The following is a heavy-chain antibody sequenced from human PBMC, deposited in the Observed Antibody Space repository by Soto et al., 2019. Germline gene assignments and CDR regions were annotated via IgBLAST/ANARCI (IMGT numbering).Heavy chain of an antibody. V-gene: IGHV3-30-3*01. CDR3: ARDDGYSSGPDY. D-gene: IGHD6-19*01. CDR2: ISYDGSNK. J-gene: IGHJ4*02. CDR1: GFTFSSYA. Sequence: PVGSLRLSCAASGFTFSSYAMHWVRQAPGKGLEWVAVISYDGSNKYYADFVKGRFTISRDNSKNTLYLQMNSLRAEDTAVYYCARDDGYSSGPDYWGQGTLVTVSS.